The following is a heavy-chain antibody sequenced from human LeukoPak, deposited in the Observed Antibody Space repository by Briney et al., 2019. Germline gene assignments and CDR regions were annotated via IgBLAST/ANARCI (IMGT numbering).Heavy chain of an antibody. CDR1: GFTFDYYG. CDR3: ASFGSNYDILTGDY. D-gene: IGHD3-9*01. V-gene: IGHV3-20*03. Sequence: RPGGSLRLSFAASGFTFDYYGMSWVRQAPGKGLEWVSGINWNGGSTGYADSVKGRFTISRDNAKNSLYLQMNSLRAEDTALYYCASFGSNYDILTGDYWGQGTLVTVSS. CDR2: INWNGGST. J-gene: IGHJ4*02.